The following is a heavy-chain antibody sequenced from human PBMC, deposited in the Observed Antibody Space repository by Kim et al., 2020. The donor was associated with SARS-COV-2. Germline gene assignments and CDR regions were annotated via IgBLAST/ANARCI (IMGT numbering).Heavy chain of an antibody. CDR3: VAESGSRSFDH. D-gene: IGHD3-22*01. J-gene: IGHJ4*02. V-gene: IGHV3-30*04. CDR1: GFSFSSHA. CDR2: IAYDASHI. Sequence: GGSLRLSCAASGFSFSSHALHWVRQAPGKGLEWVALIAYDASHISYSDSVKGRFIISRDNVKSTLYLQMDSLRPEDTAVYYCVAESGSRSFDHWIQGTLV.